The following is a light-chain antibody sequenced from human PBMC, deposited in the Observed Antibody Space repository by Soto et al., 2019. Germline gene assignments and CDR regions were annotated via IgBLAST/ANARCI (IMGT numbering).Light chain of an antibody. CDR3: QQRSNWLS. CDR1: QSVSSY. V-gene: IGKV3-11*01. CDR2: DAS. J-gene: IGKJ4*01. Sequence: EIVLTQSPATLSLSPGERATLSCRASQSVSSYLAWYQQKPGQAPRLLIYDASNRATGIPARFSGRGSGTDFSLTISSLEPEDFAVYYCQQRSNWLSLGGGKKVEIK.